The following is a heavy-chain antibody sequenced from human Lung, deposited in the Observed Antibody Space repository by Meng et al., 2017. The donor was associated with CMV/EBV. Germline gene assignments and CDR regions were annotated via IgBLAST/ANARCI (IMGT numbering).Heavy chain of an antibody. Sequence: GESLKISCAGSGFTFNSFEMNWVRQVPGEGLEWVSYISSSGGDRRYADSVKGRFTISRDNAKNSLYLQMNSLRAEDMAVYYCARDSGDPSVVTPEDSAFDIWGQGTMVTVSS. V-gene: IGHV3-48*03. CDR3: ARDSGDPSVVTPEDSAFDI. CDR2: ISSSGGDR. CDR1: GFTFNSFE. J-gene: IGHJ3*02. D-gene: IGHD4-23*01.